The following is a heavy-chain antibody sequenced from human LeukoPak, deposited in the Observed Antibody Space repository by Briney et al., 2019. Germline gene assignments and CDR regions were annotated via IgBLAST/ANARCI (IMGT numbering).Heavy chain of an antibody. CDR1: GYTFTGYY. Sequence: ASVKVSCKASGYTFTGYYMHWVRQAPGQGLEWMGWINPNSGGTNYAQKFQGRVTITADKSTSTAYMELSSLRSEDTAVYYCARELGGDMQAYYYMDVWGKGTTVTVSS. D-gene: IGHD2-21*01. CDR3: ARELGGDMQAYYYMDV. J-gene: IGHJ6*03. CDR2: INPNSGGT. V-gene: IGHV1-2*02.